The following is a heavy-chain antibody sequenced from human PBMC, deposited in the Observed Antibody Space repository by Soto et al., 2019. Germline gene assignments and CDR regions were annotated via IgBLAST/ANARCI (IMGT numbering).Heavy chain of an antibody. Sequence: GGSLRLSCAASGFTFDDYAMHWVRQAPGKGLEWVSGISWNSGSIGYADSVKGRFTISRDNAKNSLYLQMNSLRAEDTALYYCAKSSRGSGTYYYFDYWGQGTLVTVSS. CDR1: GFTFDDYA. D-gene: IGHD1-26*01. CDR2: ISWNSGSI. V-gene: IGHV3-9*01. J-gene: IGHJ4*02. CDR3: AKSSRGSGTYYYFDY.